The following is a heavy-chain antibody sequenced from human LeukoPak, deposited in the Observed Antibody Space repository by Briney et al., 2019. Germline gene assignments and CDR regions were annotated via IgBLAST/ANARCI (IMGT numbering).Heavy chain of an antibody. CDR1: GFTFSSYA. CDR3: AKIRSAMGSGSREPIDY. V-gene: IGHV3-23*01. Sequence: GGSLRLSCAASGFTFSSYAMSWVRQAPGKGLEWVSAISGSGGSTYYADSVKGRFTISRDNSKNTLYLQMNSLRAEDTAVYYCAKIRSAMGSGSREPIDYWGQGTLVTVSS. CDR2: ISGSGGST. J-gene: IGHJ4*02. D-gene: IGHD3-10*01.